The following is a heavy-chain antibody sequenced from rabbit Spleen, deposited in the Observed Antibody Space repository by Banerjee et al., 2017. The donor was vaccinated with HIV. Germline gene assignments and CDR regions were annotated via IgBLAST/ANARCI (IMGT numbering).Heavy chain of an antibody. D-gene: IGHD4-1*01. J-gene: IGHJ4*01. CDR2: IDTGSSGFT. Sequence: QSLEESGGDLVKPGASLTLTCTASGVSFSSSSYMCWVRQAPGKGLEWIACIDTGSSGFTYFATWAKGRFTCSKTSSTTVTLQMTRLTAADTATYFCARGSGGGVDGWNFGWWGPGTLVTVS. CDR1: GVSFSSSSY. V-gene: IGHV1S40*01. CDR3: ARGSGGGVDGWNFGW.